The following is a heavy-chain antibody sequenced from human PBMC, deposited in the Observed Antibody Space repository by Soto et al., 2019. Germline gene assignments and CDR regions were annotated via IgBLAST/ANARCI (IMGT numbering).Heavy chain of an antibody. V-gene: IGHV4-59*01. CDR1: GGSISSYY. D-gene: IGHD5-18*01. CDR3: TRGHNFGYSTFDY. Sequence: QVQLQESGPGLVKPSETLSLTCTVSGGSISSYYWSWIRQSPGKGLEWSGYIYYSGSTNYNPSLKSRVTISVDMSKNQFSMKLSSVTAADTAVYYCTRGHNFGYSTFDYWGQGTLVTVSS. J-gene: IGHJ4*02. CDR2: IYYSGST.